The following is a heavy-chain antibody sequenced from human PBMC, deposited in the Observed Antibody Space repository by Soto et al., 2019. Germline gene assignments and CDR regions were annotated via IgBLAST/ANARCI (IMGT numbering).Heavy chain of an antibody. CDR2: IWYDGSNK. CDR1: GFTFSSYG. D-gene: IGHD3-16*01. V-gene: IGHV3-33*01. Sequence: QVQLVESGGGVVQPGRSLRLSCAASGFTFSSYGMHWVRQAPGKGLEWVAVIWYDGSNKYYADSVKGRFTISRDNSKNTLYRQMNSLRAEDTAVYYCARESTGGVALDCWGQGTLVTVSS. J-gene: IGHJ4*02. CDR3: ARESTGGVALDC.